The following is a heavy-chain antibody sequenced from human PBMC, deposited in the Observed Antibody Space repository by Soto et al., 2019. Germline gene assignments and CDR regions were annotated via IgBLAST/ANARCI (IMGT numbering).Heavy chain of an antibody. CDR3: VRVGEDIVVVPAAIFFDY. Sequence: PSETLSLTCTVSGGSISSYYWSWIRQPPGKGLEWIGYIYYSGSTNYNPSLKSRVTISVDTSKNQFSLKLSSVTAADTAVYYCVRVGEDIVVVPAAIFFDYWGQGTLVTVSS. D-gene: IGHD2-2*01. CDR2: IYYSGST. J-gene: IGHJ4*02. V-gene: IGHV4-59*12. CDR1: GGSISSYY.